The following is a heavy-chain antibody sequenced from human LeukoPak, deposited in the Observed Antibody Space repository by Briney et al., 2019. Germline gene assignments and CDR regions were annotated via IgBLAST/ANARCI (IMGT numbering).Heavy chain of an antibody. CDR1: GYTFTSYG. CDR2: IIPIFGTA. CDR3: GRGYQDCFDY. Sequence: GASVKVSCKASGYTFTSYGISWVRQAPGQGLEWMGGIIPIFGTANYAQKFQGRVTITADESTSTAYMELSSLRSEDTAAYYCGRGYQDCFDYWGQGTLVAVSS. J-gene: IGHJ4*02. D-gene: IGHD2-2*01. V-gene: IGHV1-69*13.